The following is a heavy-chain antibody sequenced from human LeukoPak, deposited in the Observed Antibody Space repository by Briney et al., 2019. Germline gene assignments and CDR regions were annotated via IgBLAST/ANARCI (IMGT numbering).Heavy chain of an antibody. CDR2: VYYSGST. V-gene: IGHV4-59*02. D-gene: IGHD2-15*01. Sequence: PSETLSLTCVVSGGSVSGYYWGWIRQPPRRGLEWIGYVYYSGSTNYNPSFKSRITISVDTSRNQFSLQLSSVTAADTAVYYCARIHRYCSGGAGYVLDNWGQGTLVAVSS. CDR1: GGSVSGYY. J-gene: IGHJ4*02. CDR3: ARIHRYCSGGAGYVLDN.